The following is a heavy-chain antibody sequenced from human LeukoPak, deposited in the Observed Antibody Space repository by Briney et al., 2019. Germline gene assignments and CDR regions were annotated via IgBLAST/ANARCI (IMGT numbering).Heavy chain of an antibody. D-gene: IGHD4-17*01. CDR3: ARDYGDFQNWFDP. V-gene: IGHV1-8*01. CDR1: GYTFTSYD. J-gene: IGHJ5*02. Sequence: ASVKVSCKASGYTFTSYDINWVRQATGQGLEXXXWMNPNSGNTGYAQKFQGRVTMTRNTSISTAYMELSSLRSEDTAVYYCARDYGDFQNWFDPWGQGTLVTVSS. CDR2: MNPNSGNT.